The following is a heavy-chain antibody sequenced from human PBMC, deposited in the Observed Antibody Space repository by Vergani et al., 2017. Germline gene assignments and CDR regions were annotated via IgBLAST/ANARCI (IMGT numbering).Heavy chain of an antibody. J-gene: IGHJ3*02. V-gene: IGHV3-23*01. Sequence: EVQLLESGGGLVQPGGSLRLSCAASGFTFSSYAMSWVRQAPGKGLEWVSAISGSGGSTYYADSVKGRFTISRDNSKNTLYLQMTSLRAEDTPVYYCSSNGGVLMVYAMQKAFDIWGQGTTVTVSS. CDR3: SSNGGVLMVYAMQKAFDI. CDR1: GFTFSSYA. CDR2: ISGSGGST. D-gene: IGHD2-8*01.